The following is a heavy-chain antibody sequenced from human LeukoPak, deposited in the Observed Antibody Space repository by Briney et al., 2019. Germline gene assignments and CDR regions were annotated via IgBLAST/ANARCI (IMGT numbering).Heavy chain of an antibody. Sequence: PGGSLSLSCAASGFALSGSDMHWVRQGTGKGLEWVSAIGRIDDTYYSDSVKGRFTISRDIAKNSLYLQMNSLRAGDTAVYYCARERRPEAGYDAYDIWGQGTMVTVSS. V-gene: IGHV3-13*01. CDR3: ARERRPEAGYDAYDI. J-gene: IGHJ3*02. CDR2: IGRIDDT. D-gene: IGHD6-19*01. CDR1: GFALSGSD.